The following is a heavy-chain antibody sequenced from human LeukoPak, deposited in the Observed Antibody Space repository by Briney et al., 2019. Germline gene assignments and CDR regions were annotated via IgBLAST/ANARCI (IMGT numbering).Heavy chain of an antibody. CDR3: ARPSRVDTVTTWGLGYYFDY. J-gene: IGHJ4*02. CDR1: GGTFSSYA. CDR2: IIPIFGTA. D-gene: IGHD4-17*01. V-gene: IGHV1-69*01. Sequence: ASVKVSCKASGGTFSSYAISWVRQAPGQGLEWMGGIIPIFGTANYAQKFQGRVTITADESTSTAYMGLSSLRSEDTAVYYCARPSRVDTVTTWGLGYYFDYWGQGTLVTVSS.